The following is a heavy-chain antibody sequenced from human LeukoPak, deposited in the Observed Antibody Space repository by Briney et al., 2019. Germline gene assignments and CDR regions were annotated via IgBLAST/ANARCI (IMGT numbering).Heavy chain of an antibody. Sequence: ASVKVSCKASGYTFTGYYVHWVRQAPGQGLEWMGWINPNSGGTNYAQKFQGWVTMTRDTSTSTAYMELSRLRSDDTAVYYCARELIAVAGTPYYYYGMDVWGKGTTVTVSS. V-gene: IGHV1-2*04. J-gene: IGHJ6*04. D-gene: IGHD6-19*01. CDR2: INPNSGGT. CDR3: ARELIAVAGTPYYYYGMDV. CDR1: GYTFTGYY.